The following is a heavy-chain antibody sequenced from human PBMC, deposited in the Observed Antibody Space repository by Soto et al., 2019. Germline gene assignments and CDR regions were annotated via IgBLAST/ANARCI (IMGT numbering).Heavy chain of an antibody. CDR3: ATSGGYSDYYDRSGFTSNWYFDL. CDR2: FYDSGST. V-gene: IGHV4-59*01. D-gene: IGHD3-22*01. CDR1: DGSMKGYS. Sequence: LFLTCPVRDGSMKGYSVGWGRHRLRKKLEWIGYFYDSGSTHYNPSLESRVTISVDTSKNQFSLKLSSVTAADTAVYYCATSGGYSDYYDRSGFTSNWYFDLWGRGTLVTDS. J-gene: IGHJ2*01.